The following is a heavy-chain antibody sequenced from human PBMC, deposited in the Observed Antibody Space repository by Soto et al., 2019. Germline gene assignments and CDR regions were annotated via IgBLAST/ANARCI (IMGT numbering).Heavy chain of an antibody. Sequence: SETLSLTCTVSGGSISSYYWSWIRQPPGKGLEWIGYIYYSGSTNYNPSLKSRVTISVDTSKNQFSLKLSSVTAADTAVYYCASTNIAAAGPFDPWGQGTLVTVSS. V-gene: IGHV4-59*08. CDR1: GGSISSYY. D-gene: IGHD6-13*01. CDR2: IYYSGST. J-gene: IGHJ5*02. CDR3: ASTNIAAAGPFDP.